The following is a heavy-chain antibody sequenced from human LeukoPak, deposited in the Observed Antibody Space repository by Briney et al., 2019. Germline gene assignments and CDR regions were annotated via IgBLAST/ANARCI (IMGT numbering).Heavy chain of an antibody. Sequence: ASVKVSCKASGYTFTGYYMHWVRQAPGQGLERMGWINPNSGGTNYAQKFQGRVTMTRDTSISTAYMELSRLRSDDTAVYYCARAYPTCVGYCSINWFDPWGQGTLVTVSS. J-gene: IGHJ5*02. D-gene: IGHD2-2*01. CDR2: INPNSGGT. CDR1: GYTFTGYY. V-gene: IGHV1-2*02. CDR3: ARAYPTCVGYCSINWFDP.